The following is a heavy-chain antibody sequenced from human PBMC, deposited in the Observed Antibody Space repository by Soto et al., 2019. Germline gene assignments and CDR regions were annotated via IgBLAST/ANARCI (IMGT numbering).Heavy chain of an antibody. J-gene: IGHJ6*02. V-gene: IGHV1-8*02. CDR3: ARDLWVEPELYYYGMDV. D-gene: IGHD1-1*01. Sequence: GASVKVSCKASGYTFTSYDINWVRQAAGQGPEWMGSVTPRNGDTAFAQKYQGRVTVTSNTSISTVYMELSSLRSDDTAVYYCARDLWVEPELYYYGMDVWGQGTTVTVSS. CDR2: VTPRNGDT. CDR1: GYTFTSYD.